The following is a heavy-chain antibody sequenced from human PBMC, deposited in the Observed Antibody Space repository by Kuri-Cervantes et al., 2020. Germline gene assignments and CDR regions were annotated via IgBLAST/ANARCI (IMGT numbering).Heavy chain of an antibody. Sequence: GESLKIYCAASGFTFSSYAMHWVRQAPGKGLEWVAVISYDGSNKYYADSVKGRFTISGDNSKNTLYLQMNSLRDENTAVYYCARDAGYYYYGMDVWGQGTTVTVSS. CDR2: ISYDGSNK. CDR1: GFTFSSYA. V-gene: IGHV3-30-3*01. J-gene: IGHJ6*02. CDR3: ARDAGYYYYGMDV.